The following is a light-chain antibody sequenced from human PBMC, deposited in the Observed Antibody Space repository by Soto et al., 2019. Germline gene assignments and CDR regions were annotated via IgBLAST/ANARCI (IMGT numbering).Light chain of an antibody. Sequence: DIQMTQSPSTLSASVGDRVTITCGASQSIRSWLAWYQQRKGKAPTVLIYDVSSLESGVPSRFSGSGYGTEFNLTISSLQTDDFATYYCQQFDNWPWTFGQGTKVDIK. CDR1: QSIRSW. J-gene: IGKJ1*01. CDR3: QQFDNWPWT. V-gene: IGKV1-5*01. CDR2: DVS.